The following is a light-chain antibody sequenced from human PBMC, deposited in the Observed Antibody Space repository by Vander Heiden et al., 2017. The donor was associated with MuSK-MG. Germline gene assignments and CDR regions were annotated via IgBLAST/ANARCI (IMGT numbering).Light chain of an antibody. V-gene: IGKV1-5*01. J-gene: IGKJ2*01. CDR1: QSISRW. CDR3: QHYNFYF. Sequence: DIQLTQSPSTLSASVGDRVTITCRASQSISRWLAWYQHKPGKAPKVLIYDASTLESGVQSRFSGSGSGTEFTLTISSLQPDDSETYYGQHYNFYFFGQGTKLEIK. CDR2: DAS.